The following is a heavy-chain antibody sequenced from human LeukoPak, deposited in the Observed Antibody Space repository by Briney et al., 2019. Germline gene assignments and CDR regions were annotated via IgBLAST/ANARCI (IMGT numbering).Heavy chain of an antibody. CDR3: ARDPPGLRYYDSSGYYNLDY. CDR1: GYTFTIYG. Sequence: GASVKVSCTASGYTFTIYGISWVRQAPGQGLEWMGWISAYNGNTNYAQKLQGRVTMTTDTSTSTAYMELRSLRSDDTAVYYCARDPPGLRYYDSSGYYNLDYWGQGTLVTVSS. D-gene: IGHD3-22*01. CDR2: ISAYNGNT. V-gene: IGHV1-18*01. J-gene: IGHJ4*02.